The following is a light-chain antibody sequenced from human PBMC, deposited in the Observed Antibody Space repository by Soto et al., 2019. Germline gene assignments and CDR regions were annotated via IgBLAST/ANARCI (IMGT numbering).Light chain of an antibody. CDR2: GNT. J-gene: IGLJ1*01. Sequence: QSVLTQPPPVSGAPGQRVTIPLTGGSPKIVSTYDVQLYQQLPGTAPKLLIHGNTDRPSGVPDRFSGSKSGTSASLAITGLQADDEADYYCQSYDDSLSVHYVFGTGTKVTVL. CDR1: SPKIVSTYD. V-gene: IGLV1-40*01. CDR3: QSYDDSLSVHYV.